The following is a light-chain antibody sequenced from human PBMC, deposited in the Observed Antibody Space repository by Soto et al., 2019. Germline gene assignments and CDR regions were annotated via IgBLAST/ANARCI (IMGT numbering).Light chain of an antibody. J-gene: IGKJ5*01. V-gene: IGKV3-11*01. CDR2: XAX. CDR1: QSLIRY. CDR3: QWRSNWPPGTT. Sequence: MVLMQSPGAASLSPGKRAPGCXRASQSLIRYLSWYQQKPRQAPRXLIYXAXXRPTGIGDRFSASGYGTDFTVTISSLEPEDFAVYCCQWRSNWPPGTTCGQGTRLEIK.